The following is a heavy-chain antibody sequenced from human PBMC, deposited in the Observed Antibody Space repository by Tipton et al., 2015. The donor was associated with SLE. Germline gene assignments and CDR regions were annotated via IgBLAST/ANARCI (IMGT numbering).Heavy chain of an antibody. V-gene: IGHV3-33*03. CDR1: GFTFSSYG. CDR3: AKDIGNSGYLFDY. D-gene: IGHD5-12*01. J-gene: IGHJ4*02. CDR2: IWYDGSNK. Sequence: RSLRLSCAASGFTFSSYGMHWVRQAPGKGLEWVAVIWYDGSNKYYADSVKGRFTISRDNAKNSLYLQINSLRPEDTALYYCAKDIGNSGYLFDYWGQGALVTVSS.